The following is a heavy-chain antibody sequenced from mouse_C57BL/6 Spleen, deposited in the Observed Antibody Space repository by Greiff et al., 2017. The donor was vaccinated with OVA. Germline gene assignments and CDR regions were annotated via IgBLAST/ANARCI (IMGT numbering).Heavy chain of an antibody. CDR2: ISSGSSTI. CDR1: GFTFSDYG. V-gene: IGHV5-17*01. J-gene: IGHJ4*01. CDR3: ARQVTNAMDY. Sequence: DVMLVESGGGLVKPGGSLKLSCAASGFTFSDYGMHWVRQAPEKGLEWVAYISSGSSTIYYADTVKGRFTISRDNAKNTLFLQMTSLRSEDTAMYYCARQVTNAMDYWGQGTSVTVSS. D-gene: IGHD2-2*01.